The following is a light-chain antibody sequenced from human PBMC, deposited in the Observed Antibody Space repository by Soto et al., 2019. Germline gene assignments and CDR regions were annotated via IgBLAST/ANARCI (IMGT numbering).Light chain of an antibody. Sequence: DIQMTQSPCTLSASVGDRVTITCRASQSFSSCASCLKSGVPSRFSGSGSGTEFTLTVSSLQPDDFAAYCCQQYSSYSFGPGTKVDIK. CDR3: QQYSSYS. CDR2: AS. V-gene: IGKV1-5*01. CDR1: QSFSS. J-gene: IGKJ3*01.